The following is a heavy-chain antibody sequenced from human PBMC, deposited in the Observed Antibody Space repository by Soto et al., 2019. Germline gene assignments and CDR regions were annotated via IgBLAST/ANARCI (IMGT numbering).Heavy chain of an antibody. CDR1: GGSISSYY. CDR3: ARERCSGGSCYREGDAYYYYYMDV. D-gene: IGHD2-15*01. Sequence: SETLSLTCTVSGGSISSYYWSWIRQPPGKGLEWIGYIYYSGSTNYNPSLKSRVTISVDTSKNQFSLKLSSVTAADTAVYYCARERCSGGSCYREGDAYYYYYMDVWGKGTKVTVSS. V-gene: IGHV4-59*01. CDR2: IYYSGST. J-gene: IGHJ6*03.